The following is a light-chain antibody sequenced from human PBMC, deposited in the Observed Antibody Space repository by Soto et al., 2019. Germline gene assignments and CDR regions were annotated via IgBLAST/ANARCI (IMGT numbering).Light chain of an antibody. CDR3: MQATQFPRT. J-gene: IGKJ1*01. CDR2: NIS. CDR1: QSLVHSNGYTY. V-gene: IGKV2-24*01. Sequence: DLVMTQTPLSSPVTLGQSASISCRSSQSLVHSNGYTYLIWLQQRPGQPPRPLINNISNRFSGVPDRFSGSGSGTEFTLEISRVQPEDVGVYFCMQATQFPRTLGQGTRVTMK.